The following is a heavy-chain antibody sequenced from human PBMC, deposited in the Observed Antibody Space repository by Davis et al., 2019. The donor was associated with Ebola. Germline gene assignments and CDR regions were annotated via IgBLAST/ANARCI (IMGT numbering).Heavy chain of an antibody. CDR2: ISGSGGST. CDR3: AKTRCATCHSPDS. CDR1: GFTFSNYG. J-gene: IGHJ4*02. Sequence: PGGSLRLSCAASGFTFSNYGMSWVRQAPGKGLEWVSGISGSGGSTYYADSVKGRFTISRDHSKNTLYVQVNSLRAEDTAIYYCAKTRCATCHSPDSWGQGTLVTVSS. V-gene: IGHV3-23*01.